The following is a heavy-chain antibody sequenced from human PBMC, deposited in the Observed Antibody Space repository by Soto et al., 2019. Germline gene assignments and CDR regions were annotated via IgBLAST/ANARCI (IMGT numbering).Heavy chain of an antibody. CDR1: GGSFSSYY. V-gene: IGHV4-59*01. D-gene: IGHD1-26*01. J-gene: IGHJ4*02. CDR2: IYYGGST. CDR3: AREGQISGFDY. Sequence: KASETLSLTCALSGGSFSSYYWSWIRQPPGKGLEWIGYIYYGGSTNYNPSLKSRVSLSMDTSKTQFSLRLSSVTAADTAVYYCAREGQISGFDYWGQGALVTVSS.